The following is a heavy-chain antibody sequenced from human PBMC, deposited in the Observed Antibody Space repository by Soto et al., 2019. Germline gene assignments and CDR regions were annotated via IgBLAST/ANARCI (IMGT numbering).Heavy chain of an antibody. V-gene: IGHV3-30-3*01. CDR2: ISYDGSNK. Sequence: QVQLVESGGGMVQPGRSLRLSCAASGFTFSSYAMHWVRQAPGKGLEWVAVISYDGSNKYYADSVKGRFTISRDNSKNTLYLQMNSLRAEDTAVYYCARGEGNDQLLGVLDPWGQGTLVTVSS. CDR1: GFTFSSYA. CDR3: ARGEGNDQLLGVLDP. J-gene: IGHJ5*02. D-gene: IGHD2-2*01.